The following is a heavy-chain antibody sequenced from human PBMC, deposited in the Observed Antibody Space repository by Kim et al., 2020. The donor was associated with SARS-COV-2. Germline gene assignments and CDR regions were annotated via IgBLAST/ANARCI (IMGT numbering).Heavy chain of an antibody. CDR3: ARGSRGNYYDST. D-gene: IGHD3-22*01. J-gene: IGHJ5*02. V-gene: IGHV4-4*07. Sequence: NYNPSLKSRVTMSVDTSKNQFSLKLSSVTAADTAVYYCARGSRGNYYDSTWGQGTLVTVSS.